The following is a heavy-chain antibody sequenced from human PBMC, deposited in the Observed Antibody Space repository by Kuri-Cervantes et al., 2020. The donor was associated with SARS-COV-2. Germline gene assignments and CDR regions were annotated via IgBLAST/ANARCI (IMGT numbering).Heavy chain of an antibody. CDR1: GGSFSGLS. D-gene: IGHD6-6*01. CDR2: VNHNGNT. CDR3: ARRRGGGRVIAARPGDAFDI. V-gene: IGHV4-34*01. J-gene: IGHJ3*02. Sequence: GSLRLSCAVHGGSFSGLSWSWIRQSPGKGLEWIGEVNHNGNTNYNPSLKSRVTISLDTSKDQFSLILNSVTAADTAVYYCARRRGGGRVIAARPGDAFDIWGQGTMVTVPS.